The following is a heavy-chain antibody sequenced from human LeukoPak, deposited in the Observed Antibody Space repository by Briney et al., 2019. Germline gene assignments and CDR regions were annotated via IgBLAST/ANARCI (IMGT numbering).Heavy chain of an antibody. CDR3: ARGAFYGSGSYVYWFDP. CDR1: GGSISSSSYY. J-gene: IGHJ5*02. CDR2: IYYSGST. V-gene: IGHV4-39*07. Sequence: SETLSLTCTVSGGSISSSSYYWGWIRQPPGKGLEWIGSIYYSGSTYYNPSLKSRVTISVDTSKNQFSLKLSSVTAADTAVYYCARGAFYGSGSYVYWFDPWGQGTLVTVSS. D-gene: IGHD3-10*01.